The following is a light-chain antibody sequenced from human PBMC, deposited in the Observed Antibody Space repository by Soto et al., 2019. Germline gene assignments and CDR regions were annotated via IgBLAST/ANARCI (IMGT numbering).Light chain of an antibody. Sequence: QSALTQPASVSGSPGQSITISCTGTSSDVGGYNYVSWYQQYPGKAPKLMIYEVSNRPSGVSNRFSGSKSGNTASLTISGLQAEDEADYYCSSYIRSSTLDYVFGTGTKLTVL. V-gene: IGLV2-14*01. CDR1: SSDVGGYNY. J-gene: IGLJ1*01. CDR2: EVS. CDR3: SSYIRSSTLDYV.